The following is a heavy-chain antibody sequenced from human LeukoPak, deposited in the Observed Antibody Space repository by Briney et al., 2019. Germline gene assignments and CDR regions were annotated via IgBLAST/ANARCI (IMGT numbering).Heavy chain of an antibody. J-gene: IGHJ5*02. CDR3: ARHLRYSVDP. CDR1: GGSISSYY. V-gene: IGHV4-59*08. D-gene: IGHD1-14*01. CDR2: ISYSGST. Sequence: SETLSLTCTVSGGSISSYYWSWIRQPPGKGLEWIGYISYSGSTNYNPSLKSRVTISVDTSKNQFSLKLSSVTAADTAVYYCARHLRYSVDPWGQERLPTVSS.